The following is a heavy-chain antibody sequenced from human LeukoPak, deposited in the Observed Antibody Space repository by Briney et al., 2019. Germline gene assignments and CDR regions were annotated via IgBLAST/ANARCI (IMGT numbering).Heavy chain of an antibody. CDR3: ARAVDRITMIFDY. CDR1: GGSISSYY. Sequence: SETLSLTCTVSGGSISSYYWSWIRQPPGKGLEWIGYIYYSGSTNYNPSLKSRVTISVDTSKNQFSLKLSSVTAADTAVYYCARAVDRITMIFDYGGQGTLVTVSA. V-gene: IGHV4-59*01. D-gene: IGHD3-22*01. CDR2: IYYSGST. J-gene: IGHJ4*02.